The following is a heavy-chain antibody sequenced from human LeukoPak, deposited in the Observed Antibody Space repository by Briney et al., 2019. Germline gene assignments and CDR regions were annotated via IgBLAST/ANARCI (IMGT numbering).Heavy chain of an antibody. V-gene: IGHV1-2*02. CDR3: ARGIIGGAGKSSVLSEQKSIDY. J-gene: IGHJ4*02. D-gene: IGHD4-23*01. Sequence: GASVKDSCKASGYTFTNYYMHWVRQAPGQGLEWMGWINPNSGGTNYAQKFQGRVTMTRDTSISTAYMEVSRLRSDDTAVYYCARGIIGGAGKSSVLSEQKSIDYGGQGTLVTVSS. CDR1: GYTFTNYY. CDR2: INPNSGGT.